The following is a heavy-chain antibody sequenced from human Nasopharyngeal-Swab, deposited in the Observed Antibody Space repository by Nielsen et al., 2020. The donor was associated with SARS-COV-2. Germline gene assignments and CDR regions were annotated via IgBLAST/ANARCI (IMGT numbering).Heavy chain of an antibody. Sequence: WVRQAPGQGLEWMGWMNPNSSNTGYAQKFQGRVTMTRNTSISTAYMELSSLRSEDTAVYYCATEDSGYWGQGTLVTVSS. CDR2: MNPNSSNT. V-gene: IGHV1-8*01. J-gene: IGHJ4*02. CDR3: ATEDSGY. D-gene: IGHD3-10*01.